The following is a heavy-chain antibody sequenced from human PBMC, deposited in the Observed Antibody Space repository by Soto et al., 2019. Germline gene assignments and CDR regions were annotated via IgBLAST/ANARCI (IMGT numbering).Heavy chain of an antibody. J-gene: IGHJ4*02. D-gene: IGHD1-1*01. CDR1: GFTFKNFV. Sequence: QVQLVESGGGVVQPGMSLRLSCAASGFTFKNFVMHWVRQAPGKGLEWVAMIWYDAVGKYYADSVKGRFTVSRDHSRDTLSLQMDSLTAEDTAVYYCARDWNAGIFDYWGQGTLVTVSS. CDR2: IWYDAVGK. CDR3: ARDWNAGIFDY. V-gene: IGHV3-33*01.